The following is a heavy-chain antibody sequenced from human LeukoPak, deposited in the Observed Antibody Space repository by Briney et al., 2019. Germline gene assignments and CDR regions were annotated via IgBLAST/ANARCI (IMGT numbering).Heavy chain of an antibody. Sequence: NPGGSLRLSCAASGFTFSDFYMSWIRQAPGKGLEWVSSISSGGSTIYYADSVKGRFTISRDNAKNSLYLQMNSLRAEDTAVYYCARVRALWELHDAFDIWGQGTMVTASS. J-gene: IGHJ3*02. CDR1: GFTFSDFY. CDR2: ISSGGSTI. CDR3: ARVRALWELHDAFDI. V-gene: IGHV3-11*04. D-gene: IGHD1-26*01.